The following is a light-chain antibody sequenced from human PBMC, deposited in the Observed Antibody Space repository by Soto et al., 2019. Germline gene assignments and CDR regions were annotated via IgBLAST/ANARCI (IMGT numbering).Light chain of an antibody. CDR2: EDD. Sequence: QSALTQPASVSGSPGQSITISCSGVSGDVGNYNLVSWYQQYPGKAPALLSYEDDKRPSGVSNRFSGSKSDSTASLTISGLQAEDEADYYCCLYLGGTSVFGGGTQLTVL. V-gene: IGLV2-23*01. J-gene: IGLJ7*01. CDR3: CLYLGGTSV. CDR1: SGDVGNYNL.